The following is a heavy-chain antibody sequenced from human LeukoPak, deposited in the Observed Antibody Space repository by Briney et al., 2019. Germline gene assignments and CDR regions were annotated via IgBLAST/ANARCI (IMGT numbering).Heavy chain of an antibody. J-gene: IGHJ6*02. CDR1: GFTFSSYA. CDR2: ISGSGGST. V-gene: IGHV3-23*01. CDR3: AKSTYYYDSSGYFWDPYYYYGMDV. Sequence: GGSLRLSCAASGFTFSSYAMSWVRQAPGKGLEWVSAISGSGGSTYYADSVKGRFTISRDNSKSTLYLQMNSLRAEDTAVYYCAKSTYYYDSSGYFWDPYYYYGMDVWGQGTTVTVSS. D-gene: IGHD3-22*01.